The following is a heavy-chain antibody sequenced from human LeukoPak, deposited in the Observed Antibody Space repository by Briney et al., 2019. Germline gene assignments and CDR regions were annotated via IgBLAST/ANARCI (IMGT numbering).Heavy chain of an antibody. V-gene: IGHV4-4*02. J-gene: IGHJ4*02. D-gene: IGHD5/OR15-5a*01. CDR1: GGSISSSTW. CDR2: IYHSGGT. Sequence: SGTLSLTCAVSGGSISSSTWWSWVRQPPGKGLEWIGEIYHSGGTNYNPSLKSRVTISVDKSKNQFYLKLNSVTAADTAVYYCARNPGSVYPEWWGQGTLVTVSS. CDR3: ARNPGSVYPEW.